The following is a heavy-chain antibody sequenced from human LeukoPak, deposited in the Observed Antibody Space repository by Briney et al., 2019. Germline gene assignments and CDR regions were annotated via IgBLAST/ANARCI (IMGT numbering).Heavy chain of an antibody. D-gene: IGHD3-16*02. CDR3: ARAQNWGSYRQAKTYFDY. CDR1: GYTFTSYG. J-gene: IGHJ4*02. CDR2: ISAYNGNT. V-gene: IGHV1-18*01. Sequence: EASVKVSCKASGYTFTSYGISWVRQAPGRGLEWMGWISAYNGNTNYAQKLQGRVTMTTDTSTSTAYMELRSLRSDDTAVYYCARAQNWGSYRQAKTYFDYWGQGTLVTVSS.